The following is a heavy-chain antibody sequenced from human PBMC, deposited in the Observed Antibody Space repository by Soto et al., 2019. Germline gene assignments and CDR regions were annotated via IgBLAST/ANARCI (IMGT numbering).Heavy chain of an antibody. D-gene: IGHD2-21*02. CDR2: MNPNSGNT. CDR1: GYTFTSYD. CDR3: AREMAGGDWDY. V-gene: IGHV1-8*01. J-gene: IGHJ4*02. Sequence: ASVKVSCKASGYTFTSYDINWVRQATGQGLEWMGWMNPNSGNTGYAQKFQGRVTMTRNTSISTAYMDLTSLKSEDTAIYYCAREMAGGDWDYLGQGTLVTVSS.